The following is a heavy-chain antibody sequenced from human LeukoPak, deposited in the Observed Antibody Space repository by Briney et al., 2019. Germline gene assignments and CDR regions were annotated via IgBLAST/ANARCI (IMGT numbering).Heavy chain of an antibody. V-gene: IGHV3-48*04. CDR2: ISSSGSTI. CDR3: ARPEAAGSPFDY. D-gene: IGHD6-13*01. J-gene: IGHJ4*02. CDR1: GFTFSSSA. Sequence: PGGSLRLSCAASGFTFSSSAMSWVRQAPGKGLEWVSYISSSGSTIYYADSVKGRFTISRDNAKNSLYLQMNSLRAEDTAVYYCARPEAAGSPFDYWGQGTLVTVSS.